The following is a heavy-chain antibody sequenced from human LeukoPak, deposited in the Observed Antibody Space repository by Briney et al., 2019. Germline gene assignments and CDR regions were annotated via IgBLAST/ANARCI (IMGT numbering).Heavy chain of an antibody. D-gene: IGHD3/OR15-3a*01. V-gene: IGHV3-15*01. Sequence: GGSLRLSCAASGFTFTDAWMSWVRQAPGKGLEWVGRIRSEIDDGTTDYAAPVKGRFTISRDDSNNTLYLQMNSLKIEDTAVYYCTAGTGRSDFDYWGQGTLVTVSS. J-gene: IGHJ4*02. CDR1: GFTFTDAW. CDR3: TAGTGRSDFDY. CDR2: IRSEIDDGTT.